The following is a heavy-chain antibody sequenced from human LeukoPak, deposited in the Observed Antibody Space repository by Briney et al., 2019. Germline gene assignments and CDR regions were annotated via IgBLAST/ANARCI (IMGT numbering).Heavy chain of an antibody. CDR3: ARDPKLDAFDI. Sequence: GGSLTLPCAASGFTFSSYWMRWVRPAPGNGLEWVANIKQDGSEKYYVDSVKGRFTIFRDNAKNSLYLQMNSLRAEDTAVYYCARDPKLDAFDIWGQGTMVTVSS. CDR1: GFTFSSYW. J-gene: IGHJ3*02. V-gene: IGHV3-7*01. CDR2: IKQDGSEK.